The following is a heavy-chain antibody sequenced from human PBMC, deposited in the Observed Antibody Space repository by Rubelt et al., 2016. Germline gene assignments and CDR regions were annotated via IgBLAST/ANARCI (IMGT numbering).Heavy chain of an antibody. CDR2: MNPNSGNT. Sequence: QVQLVQSGAEVKKPGASVKVSCKASGYTFTRYDINWVRQATGQGLEWMGWMNPNSGNTGYAQKFQGRVTMTRNTSISTVYMELSSVRSEDRAVDYGASMGPPDYGMDVWGQGTTVTVSS. D-gene: IGHD1-26*01. V-gene: IGHV1-8*01. CDR3: ASMGPPDYGMDV. CDR1: GYTFTRYD. J-gene: IGHJ6*02.